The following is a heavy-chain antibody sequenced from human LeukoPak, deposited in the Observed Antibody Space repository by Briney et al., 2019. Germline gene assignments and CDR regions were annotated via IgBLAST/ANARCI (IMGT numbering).Heavy chain of an antibody. CDR2: ISYDGSNK. CDR3: AKDCMITFGGALDY. V-gene: IGHV3-30*18. Sequence: GGSLRLSCAASGFTFSSYGMHWVRQAPGKGLEWVAVISYDGSNKYYADSVKGRFTISRDNSKNTLYLQMNSLRAEDTAVYYCAKDCMITFGGALDYWGQGTLVTVSS. J-gene: IGHJ4*02. CDR1: GFTFSSYG. D-gene: IGHD3-16*01.